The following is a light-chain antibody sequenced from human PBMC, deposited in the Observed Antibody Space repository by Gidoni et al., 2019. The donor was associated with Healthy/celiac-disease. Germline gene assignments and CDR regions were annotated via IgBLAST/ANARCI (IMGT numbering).Light chain of an antibody. Sequence: DIHMTKSPSSLSASVGDRVTITCRASQSISSYLNWYQQKPGKAPKLLNYAASSLQSGVPSRFSGSGSETDFTLTISSLQPEDFATYYCQQSYSTLWTFGQXTKVEIK. J-gene: IGKJ1*01. CDR3: QQSYSTLWT. CDR2: AAS. V-gene: IGKV1-39*01. CDR1: QSISSY.